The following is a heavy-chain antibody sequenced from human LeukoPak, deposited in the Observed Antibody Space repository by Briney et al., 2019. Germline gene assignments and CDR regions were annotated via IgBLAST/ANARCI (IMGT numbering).Heavy chain of an antibody. V-gene: IGHV4-30-4*07. Sequence: PSETLSLTCAVSGGSIRSGGYSWSWIRQPPGKGLEWIGDIYDSGNSYYSPSLKSRVTILTDTSKNQFSLKVNSVTAADTAVYYCARRTPDSTYHRFDLWGQGTLVTVSS. D-gene: IGHD2-15*01. J-gene: IGHJ5*02. CDR1: GGSIRSGGYS. CDR2: IYDSGNS. CDR3: ARRTPDSTYHRFDL.